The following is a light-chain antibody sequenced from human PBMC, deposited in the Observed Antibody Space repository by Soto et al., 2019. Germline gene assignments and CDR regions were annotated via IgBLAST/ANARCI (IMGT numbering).Light chain of an antibody. V-gene: IGKV1-39*01. Sequence: DIQMTQSPSSLSASIGDTVAITCRASQDIRDNLNWYQQKPGKAPKLLMSAATNLETGAPSRFSGSGSETDFTLIISILQAEDSATYFCQQSYSTPITFGGGTRVEIK. CDR1: QDIRDN. CDR3: QQSYSTPIT. J-gene: IGKJ4*01. CDR2: AAT.